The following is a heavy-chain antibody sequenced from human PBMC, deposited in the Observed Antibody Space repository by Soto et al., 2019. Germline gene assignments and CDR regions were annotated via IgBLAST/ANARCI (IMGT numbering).Heavy chain of an antibody. Sequence: EVQLVESGGGLVQPGGSLKLSCAASGLTFSDSAIHWVRQASGKGLEWVGRIRSKTNNYATTYAASVTGRFTISSEGSKNTAYLQMNGLITEDTAVYYCTRPKNALRIYCHIGIDVWGQGTTVTFSS. CDR3: TRPKNALRIYCHIGIDV. D-gene: IGHD4-17*01. CDR2: IRSKTNNYAT. CDR1: GLTFSDSA. V-gene: IGHV3-73*02. J-gene: IGHJ6*02.